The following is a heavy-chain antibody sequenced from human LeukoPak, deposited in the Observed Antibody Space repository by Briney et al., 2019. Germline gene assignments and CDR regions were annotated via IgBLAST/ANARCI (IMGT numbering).Heavy chain of an antibody. CDR1: GGSISSSSYY. CDR2: IYYSGST. D-gene: IGHD6-19*01. CDR3: ARESPPLSIAVAGTRLS. Sequence: PSETLSLTCTVSGGSISSSSYYWGWIRQPPGKGLEWIGSIYYSGSTYYNPSLKSRVTISVDTSKNQFSLKLTSVTAADTAVYYCARESPPLSIAVAGTRLSWGQGTLVTVSS. J-gene: IGHJ5*02. V-gene: IGHV4-39*02.